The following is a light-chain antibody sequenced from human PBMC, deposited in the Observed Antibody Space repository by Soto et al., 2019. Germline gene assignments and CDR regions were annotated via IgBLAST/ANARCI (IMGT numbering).Light chain of an antibody. CDR2: DAS. V-gene: IGKV3-11*01. CDR1: QSVSSY. CDR3: QQRSNWLEDT. J-gene: IGKJ4*02. Sequence: EIVLTQSPATLSLSPGERATLSCRASQSVSSYLARYRQKPGQAPRLLIYDASNRATGITARFSSSGSGTDCTLTISNLETEDFAVYYCQQRSNWLEDTCDGATKVEIK.